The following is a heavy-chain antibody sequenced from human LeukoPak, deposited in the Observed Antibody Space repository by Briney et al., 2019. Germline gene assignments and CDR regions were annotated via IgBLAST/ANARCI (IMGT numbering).Heavy chain of an antibody. D-gene: IGHD5-18*01. Sequence: GGSLRLSCAASGVTVSNNFMSWVRQAPGKGLEWVSVIYGGGSTYYADSVKGRFTISRDTSKNTLYLQMNSLRAEDTAVYYCAKDQGGYIYGCDYWGQGNLVTVSS. J-gene: IGHJ4*02. V-gene: IGHV3-53*01. CDR1: GVTVSNNF. CDR3: AKDQGGYIYGCDY. CDR2: IYGGGST.